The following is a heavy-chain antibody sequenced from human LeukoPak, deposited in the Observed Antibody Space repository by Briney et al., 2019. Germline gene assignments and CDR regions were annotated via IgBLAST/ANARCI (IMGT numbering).Heavy chain of an antibody. V-gene: IGHV3-74*01. D-gene: IGHD3-22*01. Sequence: GGSLRLSCAASGFTFSSYWMHWVRQAPGKGLVWVSRINSDGSSTSYADSVKGRFTISRDNAKNTLYLQMNSLRVEDTAVYYCATSSYYYDSSGYYGFDYWGQGTLVTVSS. CDR1: GFTFSSYW. CDR2: INSDGSST. CDR3: ATSSYYYDSSGYYGFDY. J-gene: IGHJ4*02.